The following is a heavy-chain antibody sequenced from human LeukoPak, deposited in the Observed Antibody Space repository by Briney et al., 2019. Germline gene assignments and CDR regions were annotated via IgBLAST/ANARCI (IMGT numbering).Heavy chain of an antibody. Sequence: SVKVSCKASGGTFSSYAISWVRQAPGQGLEWMGGIIPIFGTANYAQKFQGRVTITTDESTSTAYMELSSLRPEDTAVYYCARGPLYSSSSWVYYYYYYMDVWGKGTTVTVSS. D-gene: IGHD6-6*01. CDR3: ARGPLYSSSSWVYYYYYYMDV. J-gene: IGHJ6*03. CDR2: IIPIFGTA. CDR1: GGTFSSYA. V-gene: IGHV1-69*05.